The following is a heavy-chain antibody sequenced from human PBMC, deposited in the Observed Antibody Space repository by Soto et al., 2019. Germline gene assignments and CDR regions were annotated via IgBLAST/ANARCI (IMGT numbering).Heavy chain of an antibody. J-gene: IGHJ4*02. D-gene: IGHD1-26*01. CDR2: ISGDGGST. Sequence: PGGSLRLSCAVSGFPFRSFWMYWVRQVPGKGLVWVSRISGDGGSTSYTDSVKGRFFISRDNARNTLYLQLNSLTAEDTGIYYCTRDSAVGFRWGQGTPVTVS. CDR3: TRDSAVGFR. CDR1: GFPFRSFW. V-gene: IGHV3-74*01.